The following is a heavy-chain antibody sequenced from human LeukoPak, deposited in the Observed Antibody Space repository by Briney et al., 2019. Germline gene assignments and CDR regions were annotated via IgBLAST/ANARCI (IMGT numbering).Heavy chain of an antibody. CDR2: ITAYNGNT. CDR1: GYTLTSYG. Sequence: ASLKISREASGYTLTSYGISWVRQTPGERVEWIGWITAYNGNTNYAQKLRGRVTMTTDTSTSTAYMGLRSLRSDDTAVYYCARDLAAYYDILTGYYRYYYMDVWGKGTTVTVSS. J-gene: IGHJ6*03. CDR3: ARDLAAYYDILTGYYRYYYMDV. V-gene: IGHV1-18*01. D-gene: IGHD3-9*01.